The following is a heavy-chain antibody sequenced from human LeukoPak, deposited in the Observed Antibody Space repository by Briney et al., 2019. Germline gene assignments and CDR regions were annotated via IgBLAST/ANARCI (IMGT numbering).Heavy chain of an antibody. J-gene: IGHJ4*02. CDR1: GGSFSGYY. Sequence: SETLSLTCAVHGGSFSGYYWSWIREPPGKGLEWMGEINHSGSTNYNPSLKSRVTISVDTSKNQFSLKLSSVTAADTAVYYCARGGGRADTAMVGPFDYWGQGTLVTVSS. V-gene: IGHV4-34*01. CDR2: INHSGST. D-gene: IGHD5-18*01. CDR3: ARGGGRADTAMVGPFDY.